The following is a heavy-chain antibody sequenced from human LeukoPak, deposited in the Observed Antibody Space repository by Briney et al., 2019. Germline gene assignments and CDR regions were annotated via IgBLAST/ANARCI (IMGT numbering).Heavy chain of an antibody. CDR3: AGSSWDKYYFDY. V-gene: IGHV4-34*01. D-gene: IGHD6-13*01. Sequence: SETRSLTCAVYGGSFSGYYWSWIRQPPGKGLEWIGEINHSGSTNYNPSLKSRVTISVDTSKNQFSLKLSSVTAADTAVYYCAGSSWDKYYFDYWGQGTLVTVSS. J-gene: IGHJ4*02. CDR2: INHSGST. CDR1: GGSFSGYY.